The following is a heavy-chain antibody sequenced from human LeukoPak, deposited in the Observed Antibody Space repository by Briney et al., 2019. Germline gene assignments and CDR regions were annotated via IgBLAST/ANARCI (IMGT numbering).Heavy chain of an antibody. D-gene: IGHD3-10*01. V-gene: IGHV3-7*01. Sequence: GGSLRLSCAASGFTFGSYSMSWVRQAPGKGLEWVANIKKDGSEKYCVDSVKGRFTISRDDAKNTLYLQMNSLRAEDTAVYYCASDGRGLRSPRFGESPRFDAWGQGTLVPVAS. CDR2: IKKDGSEK. CDR3: ASDGRGLRSPRFGESPRFDA. J-gene: IGHJ4*02. CDR1: GFTFGSYS.